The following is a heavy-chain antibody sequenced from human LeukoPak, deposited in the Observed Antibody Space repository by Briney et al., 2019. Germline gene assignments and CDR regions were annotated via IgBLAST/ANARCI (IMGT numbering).Heavy chain of an antibody. J-gene: IGHJ4*02. CDR2: ISGSSQTI. D-gene: IGHD3-10*01. V-gene: IGHV3-11*04. CDR1: GFTFGDYF. Sequence: GGSLRLSCEGTGFTFGDYFMTWIRQAPGKGLEWLAYISGSSQTIYYADSVRGRFTVSRDNTRQSLYLQMNSLRVEDTAVYYCSRRGWGSYSQDYWGQGTLVTVSA. CDR3: SRRGWGSYSQDY.